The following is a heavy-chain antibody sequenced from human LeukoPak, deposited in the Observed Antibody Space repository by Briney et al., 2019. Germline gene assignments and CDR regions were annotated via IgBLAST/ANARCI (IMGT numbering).Heavy chain of an antibody. CDR3: ARTRYCSSTSCNIFDY. J-gene: IGHJ4*02. Sequence: SGPTLVNPTQTLTLTGTFSGFSLSTSGMRVSWIRQPPGKALEWLARIDWDDDKFYSTSLKTRLTISKDTSKNQVVLTMTNMDPVDTATYYCARTRYCSSTSCNIFDYWGQATLVTVSS. V-gene: IGHV2-70*04. D-gene: IGHD2-2*02. CDR1: GFSLSTSGMR. CDR2: IDWDDDK.